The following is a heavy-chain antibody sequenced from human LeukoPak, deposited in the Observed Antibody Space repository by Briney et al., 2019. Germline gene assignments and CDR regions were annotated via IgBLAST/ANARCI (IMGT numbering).Heavy chain of an antibody. CDR2: IIPIFGTA. V-gene: IGHV1-69*13. Sequence: GASVKVSCKASGGTFSSYAISWVRQAPGQGLEWMGGIIPIFGTANYAQKFQGRVTITADESTSTAYMDLSSLRSEDTAVYYCARNYGDYVEGNWFDPWGQGTLVTVSS. J-gene: IGHJ5*02. D-gene: IGHD4-17*01. CDR3: ARNYGDYVEGNWFDP. CDR1: GGTFSSYA.